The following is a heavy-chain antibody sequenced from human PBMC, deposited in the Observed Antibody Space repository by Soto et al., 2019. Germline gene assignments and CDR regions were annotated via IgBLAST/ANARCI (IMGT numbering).Heavy chain of an antibody. CDR3: ARDSGRYAHDAFDI. CDR1: GGTFSSYA. V-gene: IGHV1-69*13. CDR2: IIPIFGTA. J-gene: IGHJ3*02. D-gene: IGHD1-26*01. Sequence: GASVKVSCKASGGTFSSYAISWVRQAPGQGLEWMGGIIPIFGTANYAQKFQGRVTITADESTSTAYMELSSLRSEDTAVYYCARDSGRYAHDAFDIWGQGTMVTVSS.